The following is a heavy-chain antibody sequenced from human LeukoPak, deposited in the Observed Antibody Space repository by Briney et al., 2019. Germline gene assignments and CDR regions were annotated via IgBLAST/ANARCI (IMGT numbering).Heavy chain of an antibody. CDR1: GGSISSGGYY. Sequence: PSETLSLTCTVSGGSISSGGYYWSWIRQHPGKGLEWIGYIYYSGSTYYNPSLKSRVTISVNTSKNKFSLKLSSVTAADTAVYYCARKSRSTRRIDYWGQGTLVTVSS. CDR2: IYYSGST. D-gene: IGHD2-2*01. CDR3: ARKSRSTRRIDY. V-gene: IGHV4-31*03. J-gene: IGHJ4*02.